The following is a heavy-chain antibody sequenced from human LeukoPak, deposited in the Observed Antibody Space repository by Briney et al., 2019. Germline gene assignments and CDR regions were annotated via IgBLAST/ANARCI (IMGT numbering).Heavy chain of an antibody. Sequence: GASVKVSCKASGYTFTSYDINWVRQATGQGLEWMGWMNPNSGNTGYAQKFQGRVTMTRNTSISTAYMELSSLRSEDTAVYYCARVPLYYDFWSGYTAIIPSYYYYGMDVWGQGTTVTVSS. D-gene: IGHD3-3*01. J-gene: IGHJ6*02. CDR2: MNPNSGNT. CDR3: ARVPLYYDFWSGYTAIIPSYYYYGMDV. CDR1: GYTFTSYD. V-gene: IGHV1-8*01.